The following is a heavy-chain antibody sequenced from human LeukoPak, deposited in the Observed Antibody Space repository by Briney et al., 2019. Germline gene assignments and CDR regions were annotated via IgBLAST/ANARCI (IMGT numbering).Heavy chain of an antibody. Sequence: SETLSLTCAVYGGSFSGYYWSWIRQPPGKGLEWIGEINHSGSTNYNPSLKSRVTISVDPSKNQVSLKLSSVTAADTAVYYCARGRQVVRYRMTLHQELTGNDYWGQGTLVTVSS. CDR3: ARGRQVVRYRMTLHQELTGNDY. J-gene: IGHJ4*02. D-gene: IGHD6-13*01. CDR1: GGSFSGYY. CDR2: INHSGST. V-gene: IGHV4-34*01.